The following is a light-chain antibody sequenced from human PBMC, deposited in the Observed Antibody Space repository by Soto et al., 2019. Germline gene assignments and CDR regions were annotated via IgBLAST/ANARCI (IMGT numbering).Light chain of an antibody. CDR3: QHYGSSPYT. Sequence: EIVLTQSPGTLSLSPGERATLSFRASQSVSSTYLAWYQQKPGQAPRLLIYGASTRATGIPDRFSGSGSGTDFTLTISRLEPEDFAVYYCQHYGSSPYTFGQGTKLEIK. CDR1: QSVSSTY. CDR2: GAS. J-gene: IGKJ2*01. V-gene: IGKV3-20*01.